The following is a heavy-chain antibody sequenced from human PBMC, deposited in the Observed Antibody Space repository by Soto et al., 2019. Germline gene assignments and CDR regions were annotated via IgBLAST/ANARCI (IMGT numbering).Heavy chain of an antibody. CDR1: GGSISSSSYY. CDR2: IYYSGST. J-gene: IGHJ4*02. Sequence: QLQLQESGPGLVKPSETLSLTCTVSGGSISSSSYYWGWIRQPPGKGLEWIGSIYYSGSTYYNPSLKSRVHISVEKFKNQFSLELSSGTAADTGVYYCARQGYCSGGSCYGFANFDYWGQGTLVTVSS. D-gene: IGHD2-15*01. V-gene: IGHV4-39*01. CDR3: ARQGYCSGGSCYGFANFDY.